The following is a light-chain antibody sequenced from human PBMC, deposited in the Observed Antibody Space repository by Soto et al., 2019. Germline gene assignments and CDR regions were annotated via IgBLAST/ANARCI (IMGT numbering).Light chain of an antibody. CDR3: QQRSNWGFT. CDR2: DAS. Sequence: EIVLTQSPATLSLSPGERATLSCRASQSVSSYLAWYQQKPGQAPRLLIDDASNRATGIPARFSGSGSGTDFTLTISSLEPEDFAVYYCQQRSNWGFTFGPGTKVDIK. J-gene: IGKJ3*01. V-gene: IGKV3-11*01. CDR1: QSVSSY.